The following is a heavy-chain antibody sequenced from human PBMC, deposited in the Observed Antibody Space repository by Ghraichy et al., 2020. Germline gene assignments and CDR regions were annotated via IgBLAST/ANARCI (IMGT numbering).Heavy chain of an antibody. CDR2: IYTSGST. J-gene: IGHJ4*02. CDR1: GGSISNYY. Sequence: SETLSLTCTVSGGSISNYYWSWIRQPAGKGLEWIGRIYTSGSTNYSPSLESRVTMSIGTSKNQFSLRLRSVTAADTAVYYCARGSLSSGWPFDYWGQGTLVTVSS. V-gene: IGHV4-4*07. CDR3: ARGSLSSGWPFDY. D-gene: IGHD6-19*01.